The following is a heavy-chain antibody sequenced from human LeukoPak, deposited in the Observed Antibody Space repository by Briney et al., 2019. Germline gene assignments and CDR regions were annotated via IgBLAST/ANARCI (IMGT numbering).Heavy chain of an antibody. V-gene: IGHV4-39*01. Sequence: SETLSLTCTVSGGSISSSPFSWGWIRQPPGKGLEWIGSIYYSGSTYYNPSLKSRVIISVDTSKNQFSLKLSSVTAADTAVYYCARAARRFGELLFDYWGQGTLVTVSS. D-gene: IGHD3-10*01. CDR1: GGSISSSPFS. J-gene: IGHJ4*02. CDR3: ARAARRFGELLFDY. CDR2: IYYSGST.